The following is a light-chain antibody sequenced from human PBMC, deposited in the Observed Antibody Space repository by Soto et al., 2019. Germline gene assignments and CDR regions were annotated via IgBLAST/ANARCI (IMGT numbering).Light chain of an antibody. CDR2: GAS. V-gene: IGKV3-15*01. CDR3: QQFNNWPPRT. CDR1: QSISNS. Sequence: EIVMTQSPASLSVSPGETATLSCRASQSISNSLAWYQQKPGQAPSLLIYGASTRATGIPARFSGSGSGTEFTLTISSLQSEDSALYYCQQFNNWPPRTFGQGTKLEIK. J-gene: IGKJ2*01.